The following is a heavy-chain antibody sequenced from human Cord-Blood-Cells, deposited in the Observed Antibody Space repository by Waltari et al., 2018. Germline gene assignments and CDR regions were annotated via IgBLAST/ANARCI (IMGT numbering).Heavy chain of an antibody. V-gene: IGHV3-48*01. CDR3: ARDLSAVIAAAGEFDY. J-gene: IGHJ4*02. D-gene: IGHD6-13*01. CDR1: GFTFSSYR. CDR2: ISSSSSTI. Sequence: EVQLVESGGGWVQPGGSRGLACGAFGFTFSSYRMNWVRQAPGKGLEWVSYISSSSSTIYYADSVKGRFTISRDNAKNSLYLQMNSLRAEDTAVYYCARDLSAVIAAAGEFDYWGQGTLVTVSS.